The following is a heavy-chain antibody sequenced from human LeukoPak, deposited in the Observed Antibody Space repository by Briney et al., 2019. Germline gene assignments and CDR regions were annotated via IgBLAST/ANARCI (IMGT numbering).Heavy chain of an antibody. V-gene: IGHV1-18*01. D-gene: IGHD4-17*01. J-gene: IGHJ4*02. CDR2: ISGYKGNT. CDR1: GYTFTNYG. CDR3: ARGGATVTTHFDY. Sequence: ASVKVSCKASGYTFTNYGITWVRQAPGQGLEWMGWISGYKGNTNYAQNFQGRVTMTTDTSTSTAYMELRSLRSDDTAVYYCARGGATVTTHFDYWGLGTLVTVSS.